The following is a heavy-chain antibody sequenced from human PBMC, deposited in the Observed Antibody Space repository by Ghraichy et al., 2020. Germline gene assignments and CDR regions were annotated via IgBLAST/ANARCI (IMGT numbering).Heavy chain of an antibody. CDR2: IYKSGST. V-gene: IGHV4-39*01. CDR3: AGQGGFNSGWYPSWFDP. D-gene: IGHD6-19*01. CDR1: GGFISSTTFY. Sequence: SETLSLTCAVSGGFISSTTFYWGWIRQPPGKGLEWIGSIYKSGSTYNNPSLQSRVTMSVDTSTNHFFLELRSVTAADTAVYYCAGQGGFNSGWYPSWFDPWGQGTKVTVSS. J-gene: IGHJ5*02.